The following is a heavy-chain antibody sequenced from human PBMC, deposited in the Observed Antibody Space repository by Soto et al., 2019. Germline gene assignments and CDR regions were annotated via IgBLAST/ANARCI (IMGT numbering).Heavy chain of an antibody. D-gene: IGHD2-15*01. CDR3: ARDKLWWFDP. CDR2: INHSGST. Sequence: SETLSLTCAVYGGSFSGYYWSWIRQPPGKGLEWIGEINHSGSTNYNPSLKSRVTISVDTSKNQFSLKLSSVTAADTAVYYCARDKLWWFDPWGQGTLVTVSS. J-gene: IGHJ5*02. CDR1: GGSFSGYY. V-gene: IGHV4-34*01.